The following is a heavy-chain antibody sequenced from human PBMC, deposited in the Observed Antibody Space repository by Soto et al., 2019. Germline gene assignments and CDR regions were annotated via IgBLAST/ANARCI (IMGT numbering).Heavy chain of an antibody. V-gene: IGHV4-4*02. D-gene: IGHD6-19*01. Sequence: SETLSLTCAVSSGSISSSNWWSWVRQPPGKGLEWIGEIYHSGSTNYNPSLKSRVTISVDKSKNQFSLKLSSVTAADTAVYYCARGGGVAGYFAYFDYWGQGTLVTVSS. CDR3: ARGGGVAGYFAYFDY. CDR2: IYHSGST. J-gene: IGHJ4*02. CDR1: SGSISSSNW.